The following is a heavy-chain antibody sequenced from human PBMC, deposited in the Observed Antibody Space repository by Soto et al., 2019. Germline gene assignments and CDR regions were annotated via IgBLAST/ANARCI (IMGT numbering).Heavy chain of an antibody. CDR1: GYTFTSYG. CDR3: ARASDSSGYYGLFDY. D-gene: IGHD3-22*01. Sequence: QVQLVQSGAEVKKPGASVKVSCKASGYTFTSYGISWVRQAPGQGLEWMGWFSAYNGNTNYAQKLQGRVTITTDTSTSTAYMELRSLRSDDTAVYYCARASDSSGYYGLFDYWGQGTLVTVSS. J-gene: IGHJ4*02. V-gene: IGHV1-18*01. CDR2: FSAYNGNT.